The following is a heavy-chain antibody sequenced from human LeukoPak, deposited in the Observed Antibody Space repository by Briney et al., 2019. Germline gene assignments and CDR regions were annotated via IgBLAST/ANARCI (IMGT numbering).Heavy chain of an antibody. D-gene: IGHD3-9*01. V-gene: IGHV4-59*08. CDR1: GGSISSYY. CDR3: ARKDQGLLRYFDWLLNPHFDY. Sequence: SETLSLTCTVSGGSISSYYWSWIRQPPGKELEWIGYIYYSGSTNYNPSLKSQVTISVDTSKNQFSLKLSSVTAADTAVYYCARKDQGLLRYFDWLLNPHFDYWGQGTLVTVSS. J-gene: IGHJ4*02. CDR2: IYYSGST.